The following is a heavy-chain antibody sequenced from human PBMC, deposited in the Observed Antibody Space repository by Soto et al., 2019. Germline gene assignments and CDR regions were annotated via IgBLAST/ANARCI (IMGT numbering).Heavy chain of an antibody. V-gene: IGHV1-18*04. D-gene: IGHD3-10*01. Sequence: QLQLVQSGAEVERPGASVRVSCKAYGYPFSKYGISWIRQAPGQGLEWMGWIKPDNGDTNYAQKFQGRVTMTTDTSSSTAYIELQSLRSEDTAANYCAPTNGSGFATWGQGTLVSASS. CDR3: APTNGSGFAT. CDR2: IKPDNGDT. CDR1: GYPFSKYG. J-gene: IGHJ5*02.